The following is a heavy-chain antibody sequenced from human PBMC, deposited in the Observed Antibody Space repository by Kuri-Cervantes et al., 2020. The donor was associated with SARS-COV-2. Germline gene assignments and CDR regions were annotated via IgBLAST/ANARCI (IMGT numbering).Heavy chain of an antibody. CDR1: GFSLTTSGMC. J-gene: IGHJ4*02. CDR2: IDWDDDK. CDR3: VRIRAATVIADY. V-gene: IGHV2-70*11. D-gene: IGHD4-11*01. Sequence: SGPTLVIPTQTLTLTCTFSGFSLTTSGMCVAWIRQPPGKALEWLARIDWDDDKYYKTSLSTRLSISKDTSKDQVVLTMTNMDPVDTGTYYCVRIRAATVIADYWGQGALVTVSS.